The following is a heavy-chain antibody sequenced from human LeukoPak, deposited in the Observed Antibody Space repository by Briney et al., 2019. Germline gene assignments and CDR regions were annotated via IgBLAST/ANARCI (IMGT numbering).Heavy chain of an antibody. J-gene: IGHJ2*01. D-gene: IGHD2/OR15-2a*01. CDR1: GGSISSYY. V-gene: IGHV4-59*01. Sequence: KPSETLSLTCTVSGGSISSYYWSWIRQPPGKGLEWIGYIYYSGSTNYNPSLKSRVAISVDTSKNQFSLKLSSVTAADTAVYYCARVSDWYFDLWGRGTLVTVSS. CDR2: IYYSGST. CDR3: ARVSDWYFDL.